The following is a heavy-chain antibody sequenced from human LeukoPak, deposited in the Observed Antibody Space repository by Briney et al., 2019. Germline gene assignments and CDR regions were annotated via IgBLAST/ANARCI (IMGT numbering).Heavy chain of an antibody. V-gene: IGHV4-61*02. CDR1: GGSISSGSYY. CDR2: IYTSGST. D-gene: IGHD1-26*01. J-gene: IGHJ4*02. CDR3: ARATPRVGATVD. Sequence: PSQTLSLTCTVSGGSISSGSYYWSWIRQPAGKGLEWIGRIYTSGSTNYNPSLKSRVTISVDTSKNQFSLKLSSVTAVDTAVYYRARATPRVGATVDWGQGTLVTVSS.